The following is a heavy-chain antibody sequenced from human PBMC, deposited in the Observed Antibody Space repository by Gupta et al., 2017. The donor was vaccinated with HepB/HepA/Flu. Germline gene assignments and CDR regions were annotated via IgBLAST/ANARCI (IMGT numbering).Heavy chain of an antibody. Sequence: EVQLLESGGGLVQPGGSLRLSCAASGFTFSNYAMTWVRQAPGKGLEWVSVISGSGDNTYYADSVKGRFTISRDTSKNTLYLQMNNLRAEDTAVYYCAKGSANWSYEGGDWGQGTLVTVSS. J-gene: IGHJ4*02. CDR1: GFTFSNYA. CDR2: ISGSGDNT. V-gene: IGHV3-23*01. D-gene: IGHD3-10*01. CDR3: AKGSANWSYEGGD.